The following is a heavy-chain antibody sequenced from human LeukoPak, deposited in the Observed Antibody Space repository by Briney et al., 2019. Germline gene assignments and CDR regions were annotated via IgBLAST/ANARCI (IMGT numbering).Heavy chain of an antibody. Sequence: PGGSLRLSCAASGFTFSSYSMNWVRQAPGKGLEWVSYISSSSSTIYYADSVKGRFTISRDNAKNSLYLQMNSLRAEDTAVYYCARDSTYYDFWSGYADYWGQGTLVTVSS. CDR1: GFTFSSYS. D-gene: IGHD3-3*01. CDR2: ISSSSSTI. CDR3: ARDSTYYDFWSGYADY. V-gene: IGHV3-48*01. J-gene: IGHJ4*02.